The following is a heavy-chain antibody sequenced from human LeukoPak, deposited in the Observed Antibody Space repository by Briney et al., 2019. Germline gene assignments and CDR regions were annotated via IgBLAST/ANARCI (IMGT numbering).Heavy chain of an antibody. D-gene: IGHD3-10*01. CDR2: MYHSGST. J-gene: IGHJ3*02. CDR1: GGSISSYY. V-gene: IGHV4-59*12. Sequence: PSETLSLTCTVSGGSISSYYWSWIRQPPGKGLEWIGSMYHSGSTNYNPSLKSRVTISVDTSKNQFSLKLSSVTAADTAVYYCARGPRVRGVARRGAFDIWGQGTMVTVSS. CDR3: ARGPRVRGVARRGAFDI.